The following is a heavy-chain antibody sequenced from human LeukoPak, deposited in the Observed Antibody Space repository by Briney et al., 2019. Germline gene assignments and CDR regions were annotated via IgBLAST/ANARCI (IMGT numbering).Heavy chain of an antibody. D-gene: IGHD2-2*01. CDR3: AKPYCSSTSCYRGAPYYFDY. CDR2: IIPIFGTA. Sequence: SVKVSCKASGGTFSSYAISWVRQAPGQGLEWMGGIIPIFGTANYAQKFQGRVTITADESTSTAYMELSSLRSEDTAVYYCAKPYCSSTSCYRGAPYYFDYWGQGTLVTVSS. V-gene: IGHV1-69*01. CDR1: GGTFSSYA. J-gene: IGHJ4*02.